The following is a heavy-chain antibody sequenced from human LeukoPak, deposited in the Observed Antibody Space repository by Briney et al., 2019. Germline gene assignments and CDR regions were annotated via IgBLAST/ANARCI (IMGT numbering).Heavy chain of an antibody. CDR3: ASMAYYYDSSGYYYSYYFDY. J-gene: IGHJ4*02. D-gene: IGHD3-22*01. CDR2: IYYSGST. Sequence: SETLSLTCTVSGGSISSGGYYWSWIRQHPGKGLEWIGYIYYSGSTYYNPSLKSRVTISVDTSKNQFSLKLSSVTAADTAVYYCASMAYYYDSSGYYYSYYFDYWGQGTLVTVSS. CDR1: GGSISSGGYY. V-gene: IGHV4-31*03.